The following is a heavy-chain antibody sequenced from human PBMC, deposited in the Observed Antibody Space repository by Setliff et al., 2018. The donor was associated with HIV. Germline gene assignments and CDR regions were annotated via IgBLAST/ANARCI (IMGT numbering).Heavy chain of an antibody. CDR1: GDSIGTYS. Sequence: SETLSLTCAVSGDSIGTYSWHWIRQPPGKGLEWIGRIYTSGSTNYNPSLKSLVTMSVDTSKNPFSLKLNSVTAADTAVYYCARDLVGATVGFDYWGQGTLVTVSS. CDR2: IYTSGST. J-gene: IGHJ4*02. D-gene: IGHD1-26*01. CDR3: ARDLVGATVGFDY. V-gene: IGHV4-4*07.